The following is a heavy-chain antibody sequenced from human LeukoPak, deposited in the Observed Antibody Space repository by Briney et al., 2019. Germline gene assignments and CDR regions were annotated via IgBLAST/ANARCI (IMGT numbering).Heavy chain of an antibody. V-gene: IGHV3-43*01. D-gene: IGHD6-19*01. J-gene: IGHJ4*02. CDR1: GFTFTNYG. CDR2: INWDGVST. CDR3: AKGASGWYSGQMQEN. Sequence: SCKASGFTFTNYGMHWVRQAPGKGLEWVSLINWDGVSTYYADSVKGRFTISRDNSKNSLYLQMNSLRTEDTALYYCAKGASGWYSGQMQENWGQGTLVTVSS.